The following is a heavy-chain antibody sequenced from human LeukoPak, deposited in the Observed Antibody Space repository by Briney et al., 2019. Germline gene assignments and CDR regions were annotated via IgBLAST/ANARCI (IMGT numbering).Heavy chain of an antibody. Sequence: SETLSLTCAVYGGSFSGYYWSWIRQPPGKGLEWIGEINHSGSTNYNPSLKSRVTISVDTSKNQFSLKLSSVTAADTAVYYCARSRTRSSPTKWGQGTLVTVSS. CDR2: INHSGST. V-gene: IGHV4-34*01. CDR3: ARSRTRSSPTK. D-gene: IGHD6-13*01. J-gene: IGHJ4*02. CDR1: GGSFSGYY.